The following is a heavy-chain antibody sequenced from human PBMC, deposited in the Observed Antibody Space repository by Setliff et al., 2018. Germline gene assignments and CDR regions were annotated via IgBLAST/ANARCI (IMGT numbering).Heavy chain of an antibody. J-gene: IGHJ4*02. CDR3: AKDYQSDSGWDFDY. CDR2: ILGSDGRT. V-gene: IGHV3-23*01. CDR1: GFTFTNYA. D-gene: IGHD6-19*01. Sequence: PGGSLRLSCTASGFTFTNYAMSWVRQAPGKGLEWVSGILGSDGRTYYADSVKGRFTISRDNSKSTLYLQMSSLRAEDTAAYYCAKDYQSDSGWDFDYWGQGTLVTVSS.